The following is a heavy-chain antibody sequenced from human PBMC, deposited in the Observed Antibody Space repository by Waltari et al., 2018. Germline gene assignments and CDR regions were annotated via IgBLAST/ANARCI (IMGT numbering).Heavy chain of an antibody. J-gene: IGHJ5*02. CDR2: ISGSGGST. CDR1: GFTFRSYA. D-gene: IGHD6-19*01. V-gene: IGHV3-23*01. CDR3: AKEADSSGWYTWFDP. Sequence: EVQLLESGGGLVQPGGSLRLSCAASGFTFRSYAMSSVRQAPGKGLEWVSAISGSGGSTNDADSVKGRFTISRDNSKNRLYLQMNSLRADDTAVYYCAKEADSSGWYTWFDPWGQGTLVTVSS.